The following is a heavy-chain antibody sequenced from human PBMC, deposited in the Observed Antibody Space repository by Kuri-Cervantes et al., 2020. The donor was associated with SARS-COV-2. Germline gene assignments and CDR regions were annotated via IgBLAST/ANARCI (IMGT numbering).Heavy chain of an antibody. J-gene: IGHJ4*02. D-gene: IGHD3-22*01. Sequence: GSLRLSCTVSGYSISSGYYWGWIRQPPGKGLEWIGSIYHSGSTYYNPSLKSRVTISVDTSKNQLSLKLSSVTAADTAVYYCARGKAEITMIVVVITSGSYYFDYWGQGSLVTVSS. CDR2: IYHSGST. CDR1: GYSISSGYY. CDR3: ARGKAEITMIVVVITSGSYYFDY. V-gene: IGHV4-38-2*02.